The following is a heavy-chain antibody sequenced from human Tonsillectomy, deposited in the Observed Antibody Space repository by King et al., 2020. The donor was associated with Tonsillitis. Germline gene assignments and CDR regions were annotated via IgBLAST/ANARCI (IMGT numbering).Heavy chain of an antibody. CDR3: ASTLWSMGPVYYYYGMDG. CDR1: GFTFSNYG. CDR2: IWYDGSNK. V-gene: IGHV3-33*01. Sequence: VQLVESGGGVVQPGRSLRLSCAASGFTFSNYGMHWVRQAPGKGLEWVAVIWYDGSNKYYADSVKGRFTISRDNSKNTLYLQMNSLRAEDTAVYYCASTLWSMGPVYYYYGMDGWGQGTTVTVSS. J-gene: IGHJ6*02. D-gene: IGHD3-10*01.